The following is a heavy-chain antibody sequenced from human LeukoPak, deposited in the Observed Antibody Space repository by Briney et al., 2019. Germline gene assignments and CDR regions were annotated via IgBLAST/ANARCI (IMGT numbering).Heavy chain of an antibody. J-gene: IGHJ5*02. D-gene: IGHD3/OR15-3a*01. CDR3: ARYRTGLGHNWFDP. CDR1: GGTFSNCA. Sequence: ASVKVSCKASGGTFSNCAISWVRQAPGQGLEWMGRIIPILGIANYAQKFQGRVTITADKSTSTAYMELSSLRSEDTAVYYCARYRTGLGHNWFDPWGQGTLVTVSS. CDR2: IIPILGIA. V-gene: IGHV1-69*04.